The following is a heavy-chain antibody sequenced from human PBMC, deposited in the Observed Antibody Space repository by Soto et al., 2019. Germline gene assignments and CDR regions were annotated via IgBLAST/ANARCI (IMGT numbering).Heavy chain of an antibody. V-gene: IGHV4-31*03. CDR2: VYYSGST. Sequence: SETLSLTCTVSGGSISSGGYYWSWIRQHPGKGLEWIGYVYYSGSTYYNLSLKSRVTISVDASKNQFSLKLSSVTAADTVVYYCARVVNWNYVMSTWGQGTLVTVSS. CDR3: ARVVNWNYVMST. D-gene: IGHD1-7*01. J-gene: IGHJ5*02. CDR1: GGSISSGGYY.